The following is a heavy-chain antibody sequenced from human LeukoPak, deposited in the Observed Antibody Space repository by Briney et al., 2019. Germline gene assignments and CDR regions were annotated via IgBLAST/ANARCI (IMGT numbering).Heavy chain of an antibody. Sequence: SETLSLTCTVSGGSISSSSYYWSWIRQPPGKGLEWIGYIYYSGSTNYNPSLKSRVTISVDTSKNQFSLKLSSVTAADTAVYYCASDSYGSGTNDAFDIWGQGTMVTVSS. CDR3: ASDSYGSGTNDAFDI. J-gene: IGHJ3*02. D-gene: IGHD3-10*01. CDR1: GGSISSSSYY. V-gene: IGHV4-61*05. CDR2: IYYSGST.